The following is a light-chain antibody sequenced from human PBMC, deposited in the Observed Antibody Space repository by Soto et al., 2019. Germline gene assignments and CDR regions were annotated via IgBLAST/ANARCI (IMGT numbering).Light chain of an antibody. CDR1: QSVSNSY. CDR2: GAS. J-gene: IGKJ3*01. Sequence: EIVLTQSPGTLSLSPGERATLSCRASQSVSNSYLAWYQQKPGQAPRLLIYGASSRATGIPDRFSGSGSGTDFTLTIRRLEPEDFAVYYCQQYGSSPLFTFGPGTKVDIK. CDR3: QQYGSSPLFT. V-gene: IGKV3-20*01.